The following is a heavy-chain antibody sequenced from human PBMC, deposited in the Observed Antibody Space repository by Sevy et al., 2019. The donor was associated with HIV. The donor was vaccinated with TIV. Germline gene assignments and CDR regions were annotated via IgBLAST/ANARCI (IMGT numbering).Heavy chain of an antibody. V-gene: IGHV3-7*01. Sequence: GGSLRLSCAASGFTLSSYWMSWVRQAPGKGLEWVGNINQDGSQKYYVDSVKGRFTVSRDTAKNSVYLQMNSLRAEDTAVDYCARAIAAAASYWGQGTLVTVSS. CDR2: INQDGSQK. J-gene: IGHJ4*02. CDR3: ARAIAAAASY. D-gene: IGHD6-25*01. CDR1: GFTLSSYW.